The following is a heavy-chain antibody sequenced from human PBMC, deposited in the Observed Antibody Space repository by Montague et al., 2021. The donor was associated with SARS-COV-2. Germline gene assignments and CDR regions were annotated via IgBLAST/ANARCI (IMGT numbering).Heavy chain of an antibody. D-gene: IGHD6-19*01. Sequence: SETLSLTCAVYGGSFSGYYWSWIRQPPGKGLEWIGEINQSGSTXXXPSXXXRVTISVDTSKNQFSLKLSSVTAADTAVYYCARGSRQWLVRPPHYYYFDYWGQGTLVTVSS. CDR2: INQSGST. J-gene: IGHJ4*02. V-gene: IGHV4-34*01. CDR3: ARGSRQWLVRPPHYYYFDY. CDR1: GGSFSGYY.